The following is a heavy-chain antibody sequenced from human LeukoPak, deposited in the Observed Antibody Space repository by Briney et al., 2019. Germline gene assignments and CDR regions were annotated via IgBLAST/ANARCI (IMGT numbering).Heavy chain of an antibody. CDR2: VRSNGGTT. CDR3: VKVKGPYDILAGYFDH. Sequence: HPGGSLRLSCSASGFTFRSYAMHWVRQAPGKGLQYVSAVRSNGGTTYYADSVKGRFTISRDNSKNTLYLQMSSLRAEDTAVYFCVKVKGPYDILAGYFDHWGQGTLVTVSS. V-gene: IGHV3-64D*06. CDR1: GFTFRSYA. J-gene: IGHJ4*02. D-gene: IGHD3-9*01.